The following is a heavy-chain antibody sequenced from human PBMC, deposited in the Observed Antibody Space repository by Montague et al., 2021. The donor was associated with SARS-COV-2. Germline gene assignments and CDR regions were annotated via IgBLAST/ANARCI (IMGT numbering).Heavy chain of an antibody. CDR3: ARAHSGSWAHLDN. V-gene: IGHV4-61*02. CDR1: GGSISSGSYY. Sequence: TLSLTCTVSGGSISSGSYYWSWIRQPAGKGLEWIGRIYTSGTTDYSFSLKSRVAISVDTSKNQFSLKLTSVTAAYTAVYYCARAHSGSWAHLDNWGQGSLVTVSS. CDR2: IYTSGTT. J-gene: IGHJ4*02. D-gene: IGHD5-12*01.